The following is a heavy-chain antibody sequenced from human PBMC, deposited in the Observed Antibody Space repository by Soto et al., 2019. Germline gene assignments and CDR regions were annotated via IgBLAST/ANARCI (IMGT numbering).Heavy chain of an antibody. D-gene: IGHD3-10*01. CDR3: AEDGGSLSNHYGMGG. J-gene: IGHJ6*02. V-gene: IGHV3-30*18. CDR1: GFTFSTYG. CDR2: LSYDGSNK. Sequence: XVSLRLSCAASGFTFSTYGMHGVRQAPGKGLEWVAVLSYDGSNKYYADSVKGRFTISRDNSKNTLYLQMNSLRAEDTAVYYWAEDGGSLSNHYGMGGRGQGTTVTVSS.